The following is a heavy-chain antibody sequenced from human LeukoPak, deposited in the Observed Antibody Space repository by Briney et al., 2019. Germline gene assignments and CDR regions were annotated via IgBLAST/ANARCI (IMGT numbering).Heavy chain of an antibody. CDR1: EGSLTGYF. V-gene: IGHV4-34*01. CDR2: ISIAGEI. Sequence: PSETLSLTCAVCEGSLTGYFWSWLRQPPGKGLEWIGEISIAGEINYNPSLRSRATIALDTTKNQFSLRLTSVIAADTAHYYCVRQIGAGAFDLWGRDRVVTVAS. J-gene: IGHJ2*01. CDR3: VRQIGAGAFDL. D-gene: IGHD6-19*01.